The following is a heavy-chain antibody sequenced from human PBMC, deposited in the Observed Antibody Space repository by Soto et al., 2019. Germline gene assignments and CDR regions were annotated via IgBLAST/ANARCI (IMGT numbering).Heavy chain of an antibody. V-gene: IGHV7-4-1*01. CDR3: AREVVQGVIGGYNWFDP. J-gene: IGHJ5*02. CDR2: INTNTGNP. Sequence: ASVKVSCKASGYTFTSYAMNWVRQAPGQGLEWMGWINTNTGNPTYAQGFTGRFVFSLDTSVSTAYLQICSLKAEDTAVYYCAREVVQGVIGGYNWFDPWGQGTLVTVSS. CDR1: GYTFTSYA. D-gene: IGHD3-10*01.